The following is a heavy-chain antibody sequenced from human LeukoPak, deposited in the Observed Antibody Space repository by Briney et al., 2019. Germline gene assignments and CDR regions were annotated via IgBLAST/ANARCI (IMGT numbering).Heavy chain of an antibody. CDR2: IHYSGST. CDR3: ASSSSPLGPLHWFDP. V-gene: IGHV4-59*08. J-gene: IGHJ5*02. Sequence: SETLSLTCTVSGRSISRYYWSWIRHPPRKGLEWIRYIHYSGSTNYNPSLRSRVTISMDTPKNQLSLNLRSGTAADTAVYYCASSSSPLGPLHWFDPWGQGNLVTVSS. D-gene: IGHD6-13*01. CDR1: GRSISRYY.